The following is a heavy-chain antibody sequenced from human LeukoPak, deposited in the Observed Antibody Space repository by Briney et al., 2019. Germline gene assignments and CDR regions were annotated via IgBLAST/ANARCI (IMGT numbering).Heavy chain of an antibody. CDR1: GGSISSSSYY. J-gene: IGHJ4*02. D-gene: IGHD3-3*01. Sequence: TTSETLSLTCTVSGGSISSSSYYWGWIRQPPGKGLEWIGSIYYSGSTYYNPSLKSRVTISVDTSKNQFSLKLSSVTAADTAVYYCARRYYDFWSGYIDYWGQGTLVTVSS. V-gene: IGHV4-39*01. CDR2: IYYSGST. CDR3: ARRYYDFWSGYIDY.